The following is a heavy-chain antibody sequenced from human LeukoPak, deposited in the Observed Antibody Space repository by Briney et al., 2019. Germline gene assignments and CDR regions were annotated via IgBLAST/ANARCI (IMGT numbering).Heavy chain of an antibody. D-gene: IGHD3-16*01. CDR3: AREGGSGDY. CDR1: GGTFSSYA. V-gene: IGHV1-69*04. Sequence: GSSVKVSCKASGGTFSSYAISWVRQAPGQGLEWMGRIIPILGIANYAQKFQGRVTITADESTSTAHMELSSLRSEDTAVYYCAREGGSGDYWGQGTLVTVSS. J-gene: IGHJ4*02. CDR2: IIPILGIA.